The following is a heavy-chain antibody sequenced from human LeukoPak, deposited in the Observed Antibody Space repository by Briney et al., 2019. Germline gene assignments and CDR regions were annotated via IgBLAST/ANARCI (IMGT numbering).Heavy chain of an antibody. V-gene: IGHV3-20*04. D-gene: IGHD3-10*01. CDR3: ARERPYGSGSYPLYYFDY. J-gene: IGHJ4*02. CDR1: GFTFDDYG. Sequence: GGSLRLSCAASGFTFDDYGMSWVRQAPGKGLEWVSGINWNGGSTGYADSVKGRFTISRDNAKNSLYLQMNSLRAEDTALYYRARERPYGSGSYPLYYFDYWGQGTLVTVSS. CDR2: INWNGGST.